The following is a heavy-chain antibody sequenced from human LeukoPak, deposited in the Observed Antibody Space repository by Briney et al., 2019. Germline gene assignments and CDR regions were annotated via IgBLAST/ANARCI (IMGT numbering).Heavy chain of an antibody. CDR3: AGLGVMVLVYQFEY. V-gene: IGHV4-39*07. CDR1: GGSITSSKYL. CDR2: VSYSGTT. D-gene: IGHD2-8*01. J-gene: IGHJ4*02. Sequence: PSETLSLTCAVSGGSITSSKYLWGWIRQPPGKELELIGIVSYSGTTDYNPSLKSRVTISTDTSKNQFSLKLTSVTAADTAVYYCAGLGVMVLVYQFEYWGRGTPVTVSS.